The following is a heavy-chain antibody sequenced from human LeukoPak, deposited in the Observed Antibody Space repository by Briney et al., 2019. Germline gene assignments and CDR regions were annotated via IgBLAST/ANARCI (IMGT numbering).Heavy chain of an antibody. CDR3: ARGLLGSSSWHGDWFDP. D-gene: IGHD6-13*01. J-gene: IGHJ5*02. V-gene: IGHV4-34*01. CDR2: INHSGST. Sequence: TSETLSLTCAVYGGSFSGYYWSWIRQPPGKGLEWIGEINHSGSTNYNPSLKSRDTISVDTSKNQFSLKLSSVTAADTAVYYCARGLLGSSSWHGDWFDPWGQGTLVTVSS. CDR1: GGSFSGYY.